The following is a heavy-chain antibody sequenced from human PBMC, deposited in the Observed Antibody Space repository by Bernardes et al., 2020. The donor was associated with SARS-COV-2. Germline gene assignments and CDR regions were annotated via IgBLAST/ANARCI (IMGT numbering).Heavy chain of an antibody. CDR1: GFSLSTSGVG. V-gene: IGHV2-5*02. CDR3: AHRRARVGSSGYFDY. Sequence: SRPTPVKATQTLTLTCTFSGFSLSTSGVGVGWIRQPTGKALEWLSLIYWDDDKRYSPSLKSRLTITKDTSKNQVVLTMTNMDPVDTATYYCAHRRARVGSSGYFDYWGQGTLVTVSS. J-gene: IGHJ4*02. D-gene: IGHD3-22*01. CDR2: IYWDDDK.